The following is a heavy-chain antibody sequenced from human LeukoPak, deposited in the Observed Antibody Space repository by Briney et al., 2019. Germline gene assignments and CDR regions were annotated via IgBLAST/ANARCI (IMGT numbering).Heavy chain of an antibody. CDR2: ISSSSSYI. J-gene: IGHJ6*02. Sequence: GGSLRLSCAASGFTFSSYSMNWVRQAPGKGLEWVSSISSSSSYIYYADSVKGRFTISGDNAKNSLYLQMNSLRAEDTAVYYCARDDVDTARYYYYGMDVWGQGTTVTVSS. V-gene: IGHV3-21*01. D-gene: IGHD5-18*01. CDR1: GFTFSSYS. CDR3: ARDDVDTARYYYYGMDV.